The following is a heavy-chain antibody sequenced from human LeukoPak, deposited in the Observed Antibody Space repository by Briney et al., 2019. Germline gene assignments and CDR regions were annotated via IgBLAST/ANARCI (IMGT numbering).Heavy chain of an antibody. D-gene: IGHD3-22*01. V-gene: IGHV1-2*02. CDR2: INPNSGGT. Sequence: ASVKVSCKASGYTFTGYYIHWVRQAPGQGLEWMGWINPNSGGTNYAQKFQGRVTMTRDTSISTAYMELSRLRSDDTAVYYCARYYYDSSGKQRAFDIWGQGTMVTVSS. J-gene: IGHJ3*02. CDR3: ARYYYDSSGKQRAFDI. CDR1: GYTFTGYY.